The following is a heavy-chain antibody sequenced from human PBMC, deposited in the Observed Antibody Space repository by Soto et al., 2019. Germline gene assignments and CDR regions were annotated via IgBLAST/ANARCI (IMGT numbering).Heavy chain of an antibody. CDR3: ASFHYDSSGYYQDFDY. CDR1: GYSFTIYW. V-gene: IGHV5-51*01. J-gene: IGHJ4*02. Sequence: GESLKISCKGSGYSFTIYWIGWVRQMPGKGLEWMGIIYPGDSDTRYSPSFQGQVTISADKSISTAYLQWSSLKASDTAMYYCASFHYDSSGYYQDFDYWGQGTLVTVSS. D-gene: IGHD3-22*01. CDR2: IYPGDSDT.